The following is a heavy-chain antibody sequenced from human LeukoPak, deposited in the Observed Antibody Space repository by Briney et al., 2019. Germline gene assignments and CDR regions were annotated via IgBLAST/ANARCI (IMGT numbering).Heavy chain of an antibody. J-gene: IGHJ4*02. V-gene: IGHV3-72*01. D-gene: IGHD6-6*01. CDR2: SRDKGNRYTT. CDR3: TRLGIAPRDFDY. CDR1: GFTFSDHY. Sequence: GGSLELSCAASGFTFSDHYIDWVRPAPGKGLEWVGRSRDKGNRYTTAYAASVRGRFTISRDDSKNSLYLQMNSLKIEDTAVYYCTRLGIAPRDFDYWGQGTLVTVSS.